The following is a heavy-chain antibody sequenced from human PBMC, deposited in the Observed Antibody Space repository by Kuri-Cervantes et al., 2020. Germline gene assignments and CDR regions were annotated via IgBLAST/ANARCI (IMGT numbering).Heavy chain of an antibody. J-gene: IGHJ6*02. CDR2: ISSSSSTI. CDR1: GFTFSSYS. Sequence: GASLKIPCAASGFTFSSYSMNWVRQAPGKGLEWVSYISSSSSTIYYADSVKGRFTISRENPKNSLYLQMNSLRAEDTAVYYCARYSYYYGMDVWGQGTTVTVSS. CDR3: ARYSYYYGMDV. D-gene: IGHD2-21*01. V-gene: IGHV3-48*01.